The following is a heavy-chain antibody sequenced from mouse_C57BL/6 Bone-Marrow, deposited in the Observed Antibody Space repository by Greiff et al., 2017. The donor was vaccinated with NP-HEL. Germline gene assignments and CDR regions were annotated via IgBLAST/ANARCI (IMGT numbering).Heavy chain of an antibody. CDR1: GFSLTSYG. Sequence: VMLVESGPGLVQPSQSLSITCTVSGFSLTSYGVHWVRQSPGKGLEWLGVIWRGGSTDYNAAFMSRLSITKDNSKSQVFFKMNSLQADDTAIYYCAKNYDGYPAWFAYWGQGTLVTVSA. V-gene: IGHV2-5*01. CDR2: IWRGGST. D-gene: IGHD2-3*01. J-gene: IGHJ3*01. CDR3: AKNYDGYPAWFAY.